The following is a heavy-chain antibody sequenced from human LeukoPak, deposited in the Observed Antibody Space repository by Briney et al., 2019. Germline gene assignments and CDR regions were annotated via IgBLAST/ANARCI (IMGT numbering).Heavy chain of an antibody. J-gene: IGHJ4*02. CDR3: AKDSGIWFGDIDY. Sequence: GGSLRLSCGASGFTFTYYGMHWVRQAPGKGLEWVTFVRSDGSDKYYADSVKGRFTISRDNSKNTLYLQMNSLRAEDTAVYYCAKDSGIWFGDIDYWGQGTLVTVSS. CDR2: VRSDGSDK. CDR1: GFTFTYYG. D-gene: IGHD3-10*01. V-gene: IGHV3-30*02.